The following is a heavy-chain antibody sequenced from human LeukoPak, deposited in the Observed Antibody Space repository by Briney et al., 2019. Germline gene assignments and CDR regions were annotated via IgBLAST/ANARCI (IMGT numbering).Heavy chain of an antibody. Sequence: PGGSLRLSCAASGFTFSTYWMHWVRQAPGKGLVWVSRMNSDGSSTTYADSVVGRFTVSRDNAKNSLYLQMNSLRAEDTAVYYCARDTPGGDAFDIWGQGTMVTVSS. CDR2: MNSDGSST. D-gene: IGHD3-10*01. CDR3: ARDTPGGDAFDI. CDR1: GFTFSTYW. J-gene: IGHJ3*02. V-gene: IGHV3-74*01.